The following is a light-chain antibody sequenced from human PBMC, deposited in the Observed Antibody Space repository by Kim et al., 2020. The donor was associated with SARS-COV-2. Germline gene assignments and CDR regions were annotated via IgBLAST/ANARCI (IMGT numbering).Light chain of an antibody. CDR2: YDS. CDR3: QALDGGHLL. CDR1: NIGGKN. V-gene: IGLV3-21*04. J-gene: IGLJ3*02. Sequence: SYELTQPPSVSVAPGKTARITCGGNNIGGKNVHWCQQKPGQSPVLVIFYDSNRPSGIPERFSGSKSGNTATLTINRVEAGDEADYFCQALDGGHLLFGGG.